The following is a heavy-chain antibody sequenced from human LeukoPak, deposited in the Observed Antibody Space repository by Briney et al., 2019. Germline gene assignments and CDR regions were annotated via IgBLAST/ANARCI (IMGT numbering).Heavy chain of an antibody. D-gene: IGHD3-22*01. CDR3: ASLPYYDSSGY. V-gene: IGHV3-53*05. CDR2: IYSGGST. J-gene: IGHJ4*02. Sequence: GGSLRLSCAASGFTVSSNYMSWVRQAPGKGLEWVSVIYSGGSTYYADSVKGRFTISRDNSKNTLYLQMNSLRAEDTAVYYCASLPYYDSSGYWGQGTLVTVSS. CDR1: GFTVSSNY.